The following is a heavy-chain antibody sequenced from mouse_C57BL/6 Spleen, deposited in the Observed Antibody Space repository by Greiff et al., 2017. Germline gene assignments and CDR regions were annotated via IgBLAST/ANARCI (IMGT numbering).Heavy chain of an antibody. CDR3: ARESYYFDY. CDR2: IYYSCTI. V-gene: IGHV3-5*01. CDR1: GISITTGNYR. Sequence: EVKLMESGPGLVKPSQTVFLTCTVTGISITTGNYRWSWIRQFPGNKLEWIGYIYYSCTITSNPFLPNRTTITRTTPKNQFFLGMNSLAAEDTATYYCARESYYFDYWGQGTTLTVSS. J-gene: IGHJ2*01.